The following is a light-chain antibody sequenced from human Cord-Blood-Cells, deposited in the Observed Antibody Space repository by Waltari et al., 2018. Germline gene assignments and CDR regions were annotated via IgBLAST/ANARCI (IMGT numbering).Light chain of an antibody. CDR3: QVWDSSSDHYV. Sequence: SYVLTQPPSVSVAPGKTARITCGGNNIGGKSVHWYQQKPGQAPVLVVYDDSAWPSGIPERFSGSNSGNTATLTISRVEAGDEADYYCQVWDSSSDHYVFGTGTKVTVL. CDR2: DDS. J-gene: IGLJ1*01. CDR1: NIGGKS. V-gene: IGLV3-21*03.